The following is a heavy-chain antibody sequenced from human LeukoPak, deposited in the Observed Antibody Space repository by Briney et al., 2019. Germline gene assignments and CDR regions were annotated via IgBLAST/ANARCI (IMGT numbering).Heavy chain of an antibody. V-gene: IGHV3-48*03. CDR3: ARGRYCTSNSCSPRGYYFDY. CDR1: RFTFSSYE. Sequence: GGSLRLSCVASRFTFSSYEMNWVRQAPGKGLEWVSYISSGGSTRYYADSVKGRFTISRDNAKNSLYLQMNSLRAEDTAVYYCARGRYCTSNSCSPRGYYFDYWGQGTLVTVSS. J-gene: IGHJ4*02. CDR2: ISSGGSTR. D-gene: IGHD2-2*01.